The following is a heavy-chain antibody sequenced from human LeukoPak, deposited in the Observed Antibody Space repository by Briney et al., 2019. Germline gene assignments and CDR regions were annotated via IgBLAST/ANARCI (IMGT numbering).Heavy chain of an antibody. CDR1: GYSFTSYW. D-gene: IGHD3-10*01. CDR2: IYPGDSDT. Sequence: GESLKISCKGSGYSFTSYWIGWVRQMPGKGLEWMGIIYPGDSDTRYSPSFQGQVTISADKSISTAYLQWSSLKASDTAMYYCARQGWFGELSPNWFDPWGREPWSPSPQ. CDR3: ARQGWFGELSPNWFDP. J-gene: IGHJ5*02. V-gene: IGHV5-51*01.